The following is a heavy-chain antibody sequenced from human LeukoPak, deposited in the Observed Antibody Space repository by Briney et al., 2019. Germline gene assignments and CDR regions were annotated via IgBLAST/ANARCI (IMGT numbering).Heavy chain of an antibody. CDR1: GFTFSHAW. D-gene: IGHD3-22*01. V-gene: IGHV3-15*01. CDR2: IISKTEDGTT. CDR3: ITGIRSGYYAY. J-gene: IGHJ4*02. Sequence: KPGGSMRLSCAASGFTFSHAWIRWVRQAPGKRLEWVGRIISKTEDGTTDYAAPVKGRFTISRDDSKNTMYLQMNSLKTEDTAVYHCITGIRSGYYAYWGQGTLVTVSS.